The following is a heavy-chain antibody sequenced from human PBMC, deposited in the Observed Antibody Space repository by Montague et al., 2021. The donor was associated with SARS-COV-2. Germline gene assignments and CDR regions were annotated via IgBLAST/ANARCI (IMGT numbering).Heavy chain of an antibody. CDR1: GFPFSSYA. D-gene: IGHD1-26*01. CDR3: ARDPDSGSYSSDAFDI. CDR2: ISYDGSNK. J-gene: IGHJ3*02. V-gene: IGHV3-30-3*01. Sequence: SLSLSFSASGFPFSSYAMHWVRQAPGKGLEWVAVISYDGSNKYYADSVKGRFTISRDNSKNTLYLQMNSLRAEDTAVYYCARDPDSGSYSSDAFDIWGQGTMVTVSS.